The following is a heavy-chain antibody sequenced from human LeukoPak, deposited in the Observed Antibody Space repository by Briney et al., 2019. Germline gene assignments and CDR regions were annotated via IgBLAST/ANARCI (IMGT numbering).Heavy chain of an antibody. J-gene: IGHJ4*02. V-gene: IGHV3-9*01. CDR2: ISWNSGSI. CDR3: AKDGYSYGYGLGY. Sequence: GGSLRLSCAASGFTFDDYAMHWVRQAPGKGLEWASGISWNSGSIGYADSVKGRFTISRDNAKNSLYLQMNSLRAEDTALYYCAKDGYSYGYGLGYWGQGTLVTVSS. CDR1: GFTFDDYA. D-gene: IGHD5-18*01.